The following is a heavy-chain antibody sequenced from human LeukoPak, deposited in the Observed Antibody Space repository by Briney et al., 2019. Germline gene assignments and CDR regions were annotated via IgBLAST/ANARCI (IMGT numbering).Heavy chain of an antibody. Sequence: SQTLSLTCAISGDSVSSNSAAWNWIRQSPSRGLEWLGRTYYRSKWYNDYAVSVKSRITINPDTSKNQFSLQLNSVTPEDTAVYYCARARGLRYYGSGSYYTHDYNYMDVWGKGTTVTVSS. CDR1: GDSVSSNSAA. V-gene: IGHV6-1*01. CDR2: TYYRSKWYN. D-gene: IGHD3-10*01. J-gene: IGHJ6*03. CDR3: ARARGLRYYGSGSYYTHDYNYMDV.